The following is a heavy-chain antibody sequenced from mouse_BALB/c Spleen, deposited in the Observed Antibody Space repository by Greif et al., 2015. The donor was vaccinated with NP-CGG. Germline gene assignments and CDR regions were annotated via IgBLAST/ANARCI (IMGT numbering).Heavy chain of an antibody. CDR3: TRDVDGNSLEY. V-gene: IGHV5-6-4*01. Sequence: EVKLMEPGGGLVKPGGSLKLSCAASGFTFSSYTMSWVRQTPEKRLEWVATISSGGSYTYYPDSVKGRFTISRDNAKNTVYLQMSSLKTEDTSRYYCTRDVDGNSLEYWGQGSTLTVAS. J-gene: IGHJ2*01. D-gene: IGHD2-1*01. CDR1: GFTFSSYT. CDR2: ISSGGSYT.